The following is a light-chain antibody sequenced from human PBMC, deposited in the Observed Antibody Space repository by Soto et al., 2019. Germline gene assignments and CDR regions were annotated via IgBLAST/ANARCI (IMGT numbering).Light chain of an antibody. J-gene: IGKJ3*01. V-gene: IGKV3-20*01. CDR2: GAS. Sequence: EIVLTQSPGTPSLSPGERATLSCRASQSVSSSYLAWYQQKPGQAPRLLIYGASSRDTGIPDRFSGSGSGTEFTLTISRLEPDDFAVYYCQQYGSSTLTFGPGTKVDIK. CDR1: QSVSSSY. CDR3: QQYGSSTLT.